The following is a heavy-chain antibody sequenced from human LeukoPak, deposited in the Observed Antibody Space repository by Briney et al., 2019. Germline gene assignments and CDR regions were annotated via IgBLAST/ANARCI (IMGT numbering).Heavy chain of an antibody. J-gene: IGHJ6*03. CDR2: IVVGSGNT. CDR1: GFTFTSSA. V-gene: IGHV1-58*02. D-gene: IGHD3-22*01. CDR3: AASYYYDSSGRGGYYYYYMDV. Sequence: SSVKVSCKASGFTFTSSAMQWVRQARGQRLEWIGWIVVGSGNTNYAQKFQERVTITRDMSTSTAYMELSSLRSEDTAVYYCAASYYYDSSGRGGYYYYYMDVWGKGTTVTVSS.